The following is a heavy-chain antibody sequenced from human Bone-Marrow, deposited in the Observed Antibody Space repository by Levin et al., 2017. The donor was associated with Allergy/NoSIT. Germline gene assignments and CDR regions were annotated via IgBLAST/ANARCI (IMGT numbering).Heavy chain of an antibody. CDR1: GGTFSSYT. V-gene: IGHV1-69*02. D-gene: IGHD2-15*01. Sequence: GGSLRLSCKASGGTFSSYTISWVRQAPGQGLEWMGRIIPILGIANYAQKFQGRVTITADKSTSTAYMELSSLRSEDTAVYYCARGAYCSGGSWGGWVVWGKGTTVTVSS. J-gene: IGHJ6*04. CDR3: ARGAYCSGGSWGGWVV. CDR2: IIPILGIA.